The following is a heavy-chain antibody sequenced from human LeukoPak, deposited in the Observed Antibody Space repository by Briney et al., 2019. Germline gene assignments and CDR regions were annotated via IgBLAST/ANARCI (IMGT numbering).Heavy chain of an antibody. Sequence: PGGSLRLSCAASGFTFSDYAMNWVRQAPGKGLEWVSTISGGGEYTRYADSVQGRFIVSRDNSKNTVYLQMTSLRVEDTAVYFCAKDKTGGSDYVYFDYWGQGTPVTVPS. D-gene: IGHD4-17*01. CDR3: AKDKTGGSDYVYFDY. CDR2: ISGGGEYT. V-gene: IGHV3-23*01. CDR1: GFTFSDYA. J-gene: IGHJ4*02.